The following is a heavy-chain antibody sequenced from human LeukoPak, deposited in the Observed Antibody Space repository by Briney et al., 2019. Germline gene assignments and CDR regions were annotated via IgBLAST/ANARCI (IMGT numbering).Heavy chain of an antibody. Sequence: PSETPSLTCTVSGGSISSSSYYWGWLRQPPGTGLEGLGSIYYSGSTYYNPSLKSRVTISVDTSKNQFSLKLSSVTAADTAVYYCARHSLWELLPTYFDYWGQGTLVTVSS. V-gene: IGHV4-39*01. CDR3: ARHSLWELLPTYFDY. CDR1: GGSISSSSYY. CDR2: IYYSGST. J-gene: IGHJ4*02. D-gene: IGHD1-26*01.